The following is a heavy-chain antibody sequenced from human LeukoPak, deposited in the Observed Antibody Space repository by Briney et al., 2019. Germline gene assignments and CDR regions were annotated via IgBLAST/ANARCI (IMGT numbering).Heavy chain of an antibody. Sequence: SETLSLTCTVSGGSISSYYWSWIRQPPGKGLEWIGYIYYSGSTNYNPSLKSRVTMSVDTSKNQFSLKLSSVTAADTAVYYCARLLPRKGYYDSSGYWPYFDYWGQGTLVTVSS. CDR1: GGSISSYY. CDR3: ARLLPRKGYYDSSGYWPYFDY. J-gene: IGHJ4*02. D-gene: IGHD3-22*01. CDR2: IYYSGST. V-gene: IGHV4-59*08.